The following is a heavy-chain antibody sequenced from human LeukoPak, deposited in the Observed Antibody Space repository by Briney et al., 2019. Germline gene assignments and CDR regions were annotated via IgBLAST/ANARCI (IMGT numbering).Heavy chain of an antibody. Sequence: GASVKVSCKASGYTFTSYYMHWVRQAPGQGLEWMGIVNPSGGSTSYAQKFQGRVTMTRDMSTSTVYMELSSLRSEDTAVYYCARDMRYCSSTSCYTIGRSYYYYYMDVWGKGTTVTVSS. V-gene: IGHV1-46*01. CDR3: ARDMRYCSSTSCYTIGRSYYYYYMDV. J-gene: IGHJ6*03. CDR1: GYTFTSYY. CDR2: VNPSGGST. D-gene: IGHD2-2*02.